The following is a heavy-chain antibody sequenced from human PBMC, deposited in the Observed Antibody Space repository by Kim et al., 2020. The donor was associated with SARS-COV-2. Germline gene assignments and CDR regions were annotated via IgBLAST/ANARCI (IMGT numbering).Heavy chain of an antibody. V-gene: IGHV3-30-3*01. CDR3: ARDLSYCSSTSCYRFYY. D-gene: IGHD2-2*01. CDR1: GFTFSSYA. J-gene: IGHJ6*01. Sequence: GGSLRLSCAASGFTFSSYAMHWVRQAPGKGLEWVAVISYDGSNKYYADSVKGRFTISRDNSKNTLYLQVNSLRAEDTAVYYCARDLSYCSSTSCYRFYY. CDR2: ISYDGSNK.